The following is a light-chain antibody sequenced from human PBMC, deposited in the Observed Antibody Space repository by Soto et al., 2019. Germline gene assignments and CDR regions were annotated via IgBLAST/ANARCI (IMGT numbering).Light chain of an antibody. V-gene: IGKV1-5*01. CDR2: DAS. J-gene: IGKJ2*01. CDR1: QNIVSW. CDR3: QQYSSFPYT. Sequence: DIQMTQSPSTLSASVGDRVTITCRASQNIVSWLAWYQQKPGKAPKLLIYDASSLQSGVPSRFSGSGSGTECTLTISSLQPDDFATYYCQQYSSFPYTFGQGTKLEIK.